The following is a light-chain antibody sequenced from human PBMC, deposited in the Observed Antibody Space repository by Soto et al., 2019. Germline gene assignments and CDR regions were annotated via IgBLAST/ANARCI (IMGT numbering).Light chain of an antibody. V-gene: IGLV1-44*01. CDR3: SAWDASLNGYV. CDR2: SNY. CDR1: SSNIGSKT. Sequence: QPVLTQPPSASGTPGQRVTISCSGSSSNIGSKTVNWYQQLPGTAPKLLIYSNYQRPSGVPDRFSGSKSGTSASLAISGLQSEDEADYYCSAWDASLNGYVFGTGTKLTVL. J-gene: IGLJ1*01.